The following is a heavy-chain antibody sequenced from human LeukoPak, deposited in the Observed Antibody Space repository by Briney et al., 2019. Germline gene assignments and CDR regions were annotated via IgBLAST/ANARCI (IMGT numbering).Heavy chain of an antibody. D-gene: IGHD3-22*01. V-gene: IGHV3-21*01. CDR3: ARAASYYYDSSGYDKRYAFYN. CDR1: GFTFSSYC. J-gene: IGHJ3*02. Sequence: KTGGSLRLSCAASGFTFSSYCMNGVRQAPGKGLEWVSSISSSSSYIYYADSVKGRFTISRDNAKNSLYLQMNSLRAEDTAVYYCARAASYYYDSSGYDKRYAFYNWGQGTMVTVSS. CDR2: ISSSSSYI.